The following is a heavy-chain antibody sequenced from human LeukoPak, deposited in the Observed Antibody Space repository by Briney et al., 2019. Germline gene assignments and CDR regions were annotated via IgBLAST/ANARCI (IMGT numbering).Heavy chain of an antibody. Sequence: PSETLSLTCTVSGGSISSGSYYWSWIRQPAGKGLEWIGRIYTSGSTNYNPSLKSRVTISVDTSKNQFSLKLSSVTAADTAVYYCATSPYSLFDYWGQGTVVTVSS. J-gene: IGHJ4*02. CDR3: ATSPYSLFDY. D-gene: IGHD2-21*01. V-gene: IGHV4-61*02. CDR1: GGSISSGSYY. CDR2: IYTSGST.